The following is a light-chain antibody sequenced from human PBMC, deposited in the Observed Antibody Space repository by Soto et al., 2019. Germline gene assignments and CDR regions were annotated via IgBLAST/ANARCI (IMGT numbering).Light chain of an antibody. CDR2: EVS. CDR3: SSYTSISTYV. V-gene: IGLV2-14*01. CDR1: SSDVGAYNY. J-gene: IGLJ1*01. Sequence: QSSLTQPASVSGSPGQSITISCTGTSSDVGAYNYVSWYQHHPGKAPRLMIYEVSNRPSGASDRFSGSKSGNTASLTISGLLAEDEADYYCSSYTSISTYVSGTGTKVTVL.